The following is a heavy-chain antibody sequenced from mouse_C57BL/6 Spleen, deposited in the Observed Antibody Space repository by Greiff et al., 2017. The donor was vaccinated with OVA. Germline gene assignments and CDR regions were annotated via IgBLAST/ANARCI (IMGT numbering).Heavy chain of an antibody. CDR2: ILPGSGST. CDR1: GYTFTGYW. J-gene: IGHJ3*01. Sequence: VKLQESGAELMKPGASVKLSCKATGYTFTGYWIEWVKQRPGHGLEWIGEILPGSGSTNYNEKFKGKATFTADTSSNTAYIRLSDRTTEDSARYYCAVYYSNYWFAYWGQGTLVTVSA. CDR3: AVYYSNYWFAY. V-gene: IGHV1-9*01. D-gene: IGHD2-5*01.